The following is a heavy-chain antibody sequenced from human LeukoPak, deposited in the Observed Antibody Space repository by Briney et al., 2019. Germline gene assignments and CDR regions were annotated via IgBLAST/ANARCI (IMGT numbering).Heavy chain of an antibody. J-gene: IGHJ4*02. V-gene: IGHV1-24*01. CDR3: ATGLPYSSSSFLFDY. CDR2: FDPEDGET. D-gene: IGHD6-6*01. Sequence: ASVKVSCKVSGYTLTELSMHWVRQAPGKGLEWMGGFDPEDGETIYARKFQGRVTMTEDTSTDTAYMELSSLRSEDTAVYYCATGLPYSSSSFLFDYWGQGTLVTVSS. CDR1: GYTLTELS.